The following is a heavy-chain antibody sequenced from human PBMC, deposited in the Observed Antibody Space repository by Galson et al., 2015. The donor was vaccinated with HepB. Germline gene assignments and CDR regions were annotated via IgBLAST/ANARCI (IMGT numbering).Heavy chain of an antibody. V-gene: IGHV1-46*01. J-gene: IGHJ4*02. CDR3: ARDPEENRITLDY. CDR2: INPSGGST. Sequence: SVKVSCKASGYTFTSYYMHWVRQASGQGLEWMGIINPSGGSTSYAQKFQGRVTMTRDTSTSTVYMELSSLRSEDTAVYYCARDPEENRITLDYWGQGTLVTVSS. D-gene: IGHD3-10*01. CDR1: GYTFTSYY.